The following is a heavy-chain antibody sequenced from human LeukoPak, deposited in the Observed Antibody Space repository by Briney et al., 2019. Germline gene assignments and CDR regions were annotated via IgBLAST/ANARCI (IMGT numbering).Heavy chain of an antibody. CDR1: GGTFSSYA. CDR2: IIPIFGTA. J-gene: IGHJ4*02. CDR3: ARGDYYDSSGYNFDY. D-gene: IGHD3-22*01. V-gene: IGHV1-69*05. Sequence: SVKVSCKASGGTFSSYAISWVRQAPGHGLEWMGGIIPIFGTANYAQKLQGRVTITTDESTSTAYMELSSLRSEDTAVYYCARGDYYDSSGYNFDYWGQGTLVTVSS.